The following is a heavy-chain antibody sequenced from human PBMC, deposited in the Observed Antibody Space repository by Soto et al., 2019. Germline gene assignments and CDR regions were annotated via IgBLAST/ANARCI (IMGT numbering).Heavy chain of an antibody. CDR1: GFTFSSYG. V-gene: IGHV3-30*18. CDR3: AKDVDSFHDGMDV. CDR2: ISYDGSNK. Sequence: GGSLRLSCAASGFTFSSYGMHWVRQAPGKGLEWVAVISYDGSNKYYADSVKGRFTISRDNSKNTLYLQMNSLRAEDTAVYYCAKDVDSFHDGMDVWGQGTTVTVSS. J-gene: IGHJ6*02.